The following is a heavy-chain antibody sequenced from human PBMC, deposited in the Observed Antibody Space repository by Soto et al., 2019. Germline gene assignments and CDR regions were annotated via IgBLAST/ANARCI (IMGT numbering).Heavy chain of an antibody. J-gene: IGHJ6*02. CDR3: ARALTDCSGGSCYNPYYYGMDV. CDR2: IYYSGST. D-gene: IGHD2-15*01. CDR1: GGSISSGGYY. V-gene: IGHV4-31*03. Sequence: SETLSLTCTVSGGSISSGGYYWSWIRQHPGKGLEWIGCIYYSGSTYYNPSLKSRVTISVDTSKNQFSLKLSSVTAADTAVYYCARALTDCSGGSCYNPYYYGMDVWGQGTTVTVSS.